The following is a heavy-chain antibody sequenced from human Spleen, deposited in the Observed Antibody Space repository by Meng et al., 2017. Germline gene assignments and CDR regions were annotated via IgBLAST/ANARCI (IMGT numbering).Heavy chain of an antibody. D-gene: IGHD3-22*01. CDR3: AREELYDRHFDY. V-gene: IGHV3-11*01. J-gene: IGHJ4*02. CDR2: ISSSGSTI. CDR1: GFTFSDYY. Sequence: GESLKISCAASGFTFSDYYMSWIRQAPGKGLEWVSYISSSGSTIYYADSVKGRFTISRDNAKNSLYLQMNSLRAEDTAVYYCAREELYDRHFDYWGQGTLVTVSS.